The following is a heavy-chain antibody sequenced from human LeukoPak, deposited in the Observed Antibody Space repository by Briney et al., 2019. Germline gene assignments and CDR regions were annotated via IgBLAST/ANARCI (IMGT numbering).Heavy chain of an antibody. D-gene: IGHD5-12*01. J-gene: IGHJ5*02. CDR2: ISGSGGST. CDR1: GFTFSSYA. CDR3: VKVRWLRDLSENWFDP. Sequence: GGSLRLSCAASGFTFSSYAMSWVRQAPGKGLEWVSAISGSGGSTYYADSVKGRFTISRDNSKNTLYLQMNSLRAEDTAVYYCVKVRWLRDLSENWFDPWGQGTLVTVSS. V-gene: IGHV3-23*01.